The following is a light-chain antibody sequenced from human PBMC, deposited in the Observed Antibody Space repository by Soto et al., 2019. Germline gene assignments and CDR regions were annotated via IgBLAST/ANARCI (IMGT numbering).Light chain of an antibody. Sequence: EIVMTQSPATLSVPPGERATLSCRASQSVSSNLAWYQQKPGQAPRLIIYGASTRATGIPARFSGSGSGTEFILTINSLQSEDFAVYYGQQYKNWPTWTFGQGTKVDIK. V-gene: IGKV3-15*01. CDR1: QSVSSN. CDR2: GAS. CDR3: QQYKNWPTWT. J-gene: IGKJ1*01.